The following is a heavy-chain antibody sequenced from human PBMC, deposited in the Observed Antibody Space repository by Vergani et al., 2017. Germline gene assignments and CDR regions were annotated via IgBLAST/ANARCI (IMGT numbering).Heavy chain of an antibody. Sequence: VQLLESGGDFVQPGGSLRLSCAGSGFTLSSHAMHLVRQAPGKGLVWVAFIWYDGSKEYYADSVKGRFTISRDNSKNTLYLEMNNLRAADTAVYYCARSGYCAHGVCYMTYYYYMDVWGKGTAVTVSS. CDR2: IWYDGSKE. D-gene: IGHD2-8*01. V-gene: IGHV3-33*01. J-gene: IGHJ6*03. CDR1: GFTLSSHA. CDR3: ARSGYCAHGVCYMTYYYYMDV.